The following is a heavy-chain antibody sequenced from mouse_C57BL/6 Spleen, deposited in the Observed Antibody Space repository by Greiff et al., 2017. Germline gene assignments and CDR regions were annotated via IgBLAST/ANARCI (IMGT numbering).Heavy chain of an antibody. V-gene: IGHV3-6*01. D-gene: IGHD1-1*01. Sequence: EVQLQQSGPGLVKPSQSLSLTCSVTGYSITSGYYWNWIRQFPGNKLEWMGYISYDGSNNYNPSLKNRISITRDTSKNQFFLKLNSVTTEDTATYFCARDGTTVDYFDYWGQGTTLTVSS. CDR2: ISYDGSN. J-gene: IGHJ2*01. CDR1: GYSITSGYY. CDR3: ARDGTTVDYFDY.